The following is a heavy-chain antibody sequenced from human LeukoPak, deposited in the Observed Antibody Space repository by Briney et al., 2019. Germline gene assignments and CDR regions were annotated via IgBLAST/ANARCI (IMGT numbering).Heavy chain of an antibody. CDR2: INAGNGNT. J-gene: IGHJ5*02. CDR1: GYTFTSYA. V-gene: IGHV1-3*01. D-gene: IGHD2-21*02. Sequence: AAVKVSCKASGYTFTSYAMHWVRQAPGQRLEWMGWINAGNGNTKYSQKFQGRVTITRDTSASTAYMELSSLRSEHPAVYYRARGIYCGGACSPNNRFDPWRQGPLVTVPS. CDR3: ARGIYCGGACSPNNRFDP.